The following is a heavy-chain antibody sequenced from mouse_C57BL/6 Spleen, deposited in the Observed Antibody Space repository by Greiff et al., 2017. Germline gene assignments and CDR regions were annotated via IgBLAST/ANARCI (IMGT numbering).Heavy chain of an antibody. Sequence: EVQVVESGGGLVQPKGSLKLSCAASGFSFNTYAMNWVRQAPGKGLEWVARIRSKSNNYATYYADSVKDRFTISRDDSESMLYLQMNNLKTEDTAMDYCVRQGDAGFAYWGQGTLVTVSA. CDR3: VRQGDAGFAY. CDR2: IRSKSNNYAT. V-gene: IGHV10-1*01. CDR1: GFSFNTYA. J-gene: IGHJ3*01.